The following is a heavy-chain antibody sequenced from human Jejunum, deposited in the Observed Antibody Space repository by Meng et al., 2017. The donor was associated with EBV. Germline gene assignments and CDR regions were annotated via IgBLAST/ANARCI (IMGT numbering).Heavy chain of an antibody. D-gene: IGHD2-15*01. V-gene: IGHV4-39*01. CDR3: ARHRGEMLLSPFDY. CDR1: GLSISSSSYY. CDR2: IYNSENT. Sequence: QLRLQESGPGLVKPSETLSLTCTVSGLSISSSSYYWGWVRQTPGKGLEWIGSIYNSENTNYTPSLESRVTISVDTAKNHFSLRLSSVTAADTAVYYCARHRGEMLLSPFDYWGHGTLVTVSS. J-gene: IGHJ4*01.